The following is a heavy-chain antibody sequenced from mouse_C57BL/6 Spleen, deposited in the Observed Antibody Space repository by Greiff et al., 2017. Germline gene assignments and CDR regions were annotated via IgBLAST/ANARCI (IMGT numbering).Heavy chain of an antibody. V-gene: IGHV1-82*01. CDR1: GYAFSSSW. CDR2: IYPGDGDT. D-gene: IGHD1-1*01. Sequence: QVQLKESGPELVKPGASVKISCKASGYAFSSSWMHWVKQRPGQGLEWIGRIYPGDGDTNYHAKFKGKATLTADKSSSTAYMQLSSLTSEDTAVEDCARRGTAVGAPDYARDYWGQGTSVTVSS. J-gene: IGHJ4*01. CDR3: ARRGTAVGAPDYARDY.